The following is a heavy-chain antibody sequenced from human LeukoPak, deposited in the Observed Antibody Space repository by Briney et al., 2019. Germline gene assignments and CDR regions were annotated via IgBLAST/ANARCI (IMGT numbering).Heavy chain of an antibody. D-gene: IGHD3-10*01. CDR1: GGSISSSSYY. CDR2: IYYSGST. Sequence: SETLSLTCTVSGGSISSSSYYWGWIRQPPGKGLEWIGSIYYSGSTYYNPSLKSRVTISVDTSKNQFSLKLSSVTAADTAVYYCARDPVTMVRGVMGWFDPWGQGTLVTVSS. V-gene: IGHV4-39*07. CDR3: ARDPVTMVRGVMGWFDP. J-gene: IGHJ5*02.